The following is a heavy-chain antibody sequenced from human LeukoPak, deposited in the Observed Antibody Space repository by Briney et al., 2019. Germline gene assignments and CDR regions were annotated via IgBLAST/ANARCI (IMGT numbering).Heavy chain of an antibody. CDR3: TRDRRRLWFGEHYYYYYYMDV. CDR2: IRSKAYGGTT. V-gene: IGHV3-49*04. D-gene: IGHD3-10*01. Sequence: GGSLRLSCTASGFTFGDYAMSWVRQAPGKGLEWVGFIRSKAYGGTTEYAASVKGRFTISRDDSKSIAYLQMNSLKTEDTAVYYCTRDRRRLWFGEHYYYYYYMDVWGKGTTVTISS. CDR1: GFTFGDYA. J-gene: IGHJ6*03.